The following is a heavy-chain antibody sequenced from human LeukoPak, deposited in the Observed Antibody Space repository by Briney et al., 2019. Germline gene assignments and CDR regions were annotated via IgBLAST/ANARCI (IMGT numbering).Heavy chain of an antibody. CDR3: ARAKKQILAYGMDV. CDR1: GYTFTSYD. J-gene: IGHJ6*02. CDR2: MNPNSGNT. V-gene: IGHV1-8*01. Sequence: GASVKVSCKASGYTFTSYDINWVRQATGQGLKWMGWMNPNSGNTGYAQKFQGRVTMTRNTSISTAYMELSSLRSEDTAVYYCARAKKQILAYGMDVWGQGTTVTVSS. D-gene: IGHD3-3*01.